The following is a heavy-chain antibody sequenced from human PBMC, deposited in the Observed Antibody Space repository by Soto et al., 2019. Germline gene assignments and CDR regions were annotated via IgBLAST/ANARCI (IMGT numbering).Heavy chain of an antibody. Sequence: GGSLRLSCAASGFTFSTYWMTWVRQTPEKGLEWVATIKQDGTEKYYVDSVKGRFTISRDNTKNSLFLQMNSLRAEDTAIYYCAKIPRNGGNYWGQGTLVTVSS. V-gene: IGHV3-7*01. J-gene: IGHJ4*02. CDR2: IKQDGTEK. CDR1: GFTFSTYW. D-gene: IGHD2-15*01. CDR3: AKIPRNGGNY.